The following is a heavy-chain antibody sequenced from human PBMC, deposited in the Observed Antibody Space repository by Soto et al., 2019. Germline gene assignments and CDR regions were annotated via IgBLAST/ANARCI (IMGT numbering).Heavy chain of an antibody. CDR1: GGSISSGGYS. D-gene: IGHD4-17*01. CDR2: ISHSGST. V-gene: IGHV4-30-2*01. CDR3: ARRYGDYFDY. J-gene: IGHJ4*02. Sequence: SETLSLTCAVSGGSISSGGYSWSWIRQPPGKGLEWIGYISHSGSTYYNPSLKSRVTISVDTSKKQFSLKLSSVTAADTAVYYCARRYGDYFDYWGQGTLVTVSS.